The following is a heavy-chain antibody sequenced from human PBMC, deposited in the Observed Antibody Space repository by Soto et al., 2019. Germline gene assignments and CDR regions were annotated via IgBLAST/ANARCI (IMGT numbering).Heavy chain of an antibody. CDR3: ARCIAAAGPIDY. V-gene: IGHV4-31*03. D-gene: IGHD6-13*01. J-gene: IGHJ4*02. CDR1: GGSISSGDYY. CDR2: IYYSGST. Sequence: SETLSLTCTVSGGSISSGDYYWSWIRQHPGKGLEWIGYIYYSGSTYYNPSLKSRVTISVDTSKNQFSLKLSSVTAADTAVYYCARCIAAAGPIDYWGQGTLVTVSS.